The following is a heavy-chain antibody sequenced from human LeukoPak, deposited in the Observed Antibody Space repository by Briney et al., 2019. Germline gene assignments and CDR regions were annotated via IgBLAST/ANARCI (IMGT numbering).Heavy chain of an antibody. Sequence: GSLRLSCAASGFTFSSYWMSWVRQAPGKGLEWVANIKQDGSEKYYVDSVKGRFTISRDNAKNSLYLQMNSLRAEDTAVYYCAKGLDYYDSSGYYYGGYYFDYWGQGTLVTVSS. CDR2: IKQDGSEK. CDR3: AKGLDYYDSSGYYYGGYYFDY. CDR1: GFTFSSYW. V-gene: IGHV3-7*03. J-gene: IGHJ4*02. D-gene: IGHD3-22*01.